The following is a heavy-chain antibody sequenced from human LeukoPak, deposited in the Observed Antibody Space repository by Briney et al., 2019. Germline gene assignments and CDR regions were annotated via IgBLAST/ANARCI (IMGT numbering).Heavy chain of an antibody. V-gene: IGHV3-30*02. CDR1: GFTFSSYG. CDR3: AKVSYYYDSSGYPYYFDY. CDR2: IRYDGSNK. Sequence: PGGSLRLSCAASGFTFSSYGMHWVRQAPGKGLEWVAFIRYDGSNKYYADSVKGRFTISRDNSKNTLYLQMNSLRAEDTAVYYCAKVSYYYDSSGYPYYFDYWGQGTLVTVSS. J-gene: IGHJ4*02. D-gene: IGHD3-22*01.